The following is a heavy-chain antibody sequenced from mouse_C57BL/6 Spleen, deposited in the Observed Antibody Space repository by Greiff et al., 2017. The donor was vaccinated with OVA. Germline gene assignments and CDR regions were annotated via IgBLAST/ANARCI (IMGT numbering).Heavy chain of an antibody. V-gene: IGHV1-69*01. D-gene: IGHD2-5*01. J-gene: IGHJ2*01. Sequence: VQLQQPGAELVMPGASVKLSCKASGYTFTSYWMHWVKQRPGQGLEWIGEIDPSDSYTNYNQKFKGKSTLNVDKSSSTAYMQLSSLTSEDSAVYYCARRYSNSFDYWGQGTTLTVSS. CDR2: IDPSDSYT. CDR3: ARRYSNSFDY. CDR1: GYTFTSYW.